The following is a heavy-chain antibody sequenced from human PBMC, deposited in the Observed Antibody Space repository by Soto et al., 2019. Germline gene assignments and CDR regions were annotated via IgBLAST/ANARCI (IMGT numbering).Heavy chain of an antibody. CDR3: AKVAGVAAAGTIDY. J-gene: IGHJ4*02. CDR1: GFTFSSYA. Sequence: LSLTCAASGFTFSSYAMSWVRPAPGKGLEWVSAISGSGGSTYYADSVKGRFTISRDNSKNTLYLQMNSLRAEDTAVYYCAKVAGVAAAGTIDYWGQGTLVTVSS. D-gene: IGHD6-13*01. CDR2: ISGSGGST. V-gene: IGHV3-23*01.